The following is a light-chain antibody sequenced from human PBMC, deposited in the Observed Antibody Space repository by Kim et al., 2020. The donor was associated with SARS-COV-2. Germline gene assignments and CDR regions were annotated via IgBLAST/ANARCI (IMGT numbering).Light chain of an antibody. J-gene: IGKJ5*01. CDR1: QSLTKTD. CDR2: DAS. Sequence: EIVLTQSPGTLSLSPGERATLSCRASQSLTKTDLAWYQHKRGQPPTLLIHDASSRASGIPEQFSGGGTGRDFTLTISRLEPEDFAVYFCQQYSISPITFGQGTRLEIK. V-gene: IGKV3-20*01. CDR3: QQYSISPIT.